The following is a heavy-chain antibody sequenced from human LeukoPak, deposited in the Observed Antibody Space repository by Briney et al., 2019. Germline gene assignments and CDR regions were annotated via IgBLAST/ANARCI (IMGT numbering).Heavy chain of an antibody. Sequence: PGGSLRLSCAASGFTFSSYWMHWVHQAPGKGLVWVSRINSDGSSTSYADSVKGRFTISRDNAKNTLYLQMNSLRAEDTAVYYCARTGGSSLFDYWGQGTLVTVSS. CDR3: ARTGGSSLFDY. J-gene: IGHJ4*02. CDR1: GFTFSSYW. CDR2: INSDGSST. D-gene: IGHD6-6*01. V-gene: IGHV3-74*01.